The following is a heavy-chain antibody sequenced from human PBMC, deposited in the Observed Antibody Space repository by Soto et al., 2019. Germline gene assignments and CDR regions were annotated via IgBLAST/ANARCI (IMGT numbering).Heavy chain of an antibody. CDR3: STSNQGVDF. Sequence: KPGGSLRLSCAASGLIFSDVWMTWVRQAPGKGLEWVGRIKTKPDDGTIDYAAPVRGRFTISRDDSKNTLYLQMTSLTPDDTGFYYCSTSNQGVDFWGPGTLVTVSS. CDR2: IKTKPDDGTI. D-gene: IGHD1-1*01. CDR1: GLIFSDVW. J-gene: IGHJ4*02. V-gene: IGHV3-15*01.